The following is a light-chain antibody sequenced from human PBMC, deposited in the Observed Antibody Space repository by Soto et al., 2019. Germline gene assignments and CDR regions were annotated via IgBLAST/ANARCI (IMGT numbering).Light chain of an antibody. CDR1: QSVSSN. CDR3: QQYNNWPRT. V-gene: IGKV3D-15*01. CDR2: GVS. J-gene: IGKJ3*01. Sequence: EIVMTQSPATLSVSPGERATLSCRASQSVSSNLAWYQQRPGHAPRLLLYGVSTRATGIPARFSGSGSGTEFTLTISSLQSEDFAVYYCQQYNNWPRTFGPGTKVDFK.